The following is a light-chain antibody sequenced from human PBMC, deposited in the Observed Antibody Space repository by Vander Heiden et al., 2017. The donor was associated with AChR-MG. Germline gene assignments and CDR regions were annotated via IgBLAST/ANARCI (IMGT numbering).Light chain of an antibody. CDR1: STNIGAGYE. Sequence: HSVLTPPPPLSVAPPQRVTISCTGSSTNIGAGYEVHWYQQLPGTEPKLRIDGNSNRPSGVPDRVSGSKSGTSASLEITGLQAEDEADYYCQSYDSRLSGGVFGGGTKLTVL. CDR3: QSYDSRLSGGV. J-gene: IGLJ2*01. V-gene: IGLV1-40*01. CDR2: GNS.